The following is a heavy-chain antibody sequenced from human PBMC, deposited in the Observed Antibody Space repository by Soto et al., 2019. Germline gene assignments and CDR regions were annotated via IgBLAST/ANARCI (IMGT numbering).Heavy chain of an antibody. D-gene: IGHD1-26*01. CDR3: ARFFDRGNCAWDY. V-gene: IGHV4-61*01. J-gene: IGHJ4*02. Sequence: SETLSLTCTVSGGSVSSGSYYWSWIRQPPGKGLECIGFIYYSGTTNYDPSLKSRVTISVDTSKNQFSLNLRSVTAADTAMYYCARFFDRGNCAWDYWGQGTPLTVSS. CDR2: IYYSGTT. CDR1: GGSVSSGSYY.